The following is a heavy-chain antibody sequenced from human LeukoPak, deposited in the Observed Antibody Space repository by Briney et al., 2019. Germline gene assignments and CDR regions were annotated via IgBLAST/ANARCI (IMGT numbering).Heavy chain of an antibody. V-gene: IGHV1-69*06. CDR1: GGTFSSCA. Sequence: ASVKVSCNASGGTFSSCANSCVRQAPPQGLEWMGGNIPIFGTANYAQKLQGRVTITADKSTSTAYIELSSLRSDDTAVYYCARDKMWWSTGPRYFQHWGQGTLVTVSS. D-gene: IGHD2-21*01. CDR2: NIPIFGTA. CDR3: ARDKMWWSTGPRYFQH. J-gene: IGHJ1*01.